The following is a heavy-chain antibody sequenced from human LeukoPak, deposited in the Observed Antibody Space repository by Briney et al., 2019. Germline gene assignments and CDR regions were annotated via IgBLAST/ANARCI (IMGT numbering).Heavy chain of an antibody. D-gene: IGHD3-10*01. J-gene: IGHJ4*02. CDR3: ARSSGSPYDF. CDR1: GDSVSSNSAS. Sequence: SQTLSLTCAISGDSVSSNSASWNWIRQSPSRGLEWLGRTYCRSTCCEDYEVSLRSRMTINPDTSKNQFSLHLNSMTPEDTAVYYCARSSGSPYDFWGQGTLVTVSS. CDR2: TYCRSTCCE. V-gene: IGHV6-1*01.